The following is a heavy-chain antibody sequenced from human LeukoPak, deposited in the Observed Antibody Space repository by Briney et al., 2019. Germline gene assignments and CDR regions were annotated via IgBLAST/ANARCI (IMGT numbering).Heavy chain of an antibody. J-gene: IGHJ4*02. D-gene: IGHD4-23*01. V-gene: IGHV4-4*07. Sequence: PSETLSLACTVSGVSISSYSWTWIRQPAGKGLEWIGRIFTSGSTNYNPSLKSRVTISVDTSENQFSLKLGSVTAAGTAVYYCSSSGGNSGESFDYWGQGSMVSVCS. CDR2: IFTSGST. CDR3: SSSGGNSGESFDY. CDR1: GVSISSYS.